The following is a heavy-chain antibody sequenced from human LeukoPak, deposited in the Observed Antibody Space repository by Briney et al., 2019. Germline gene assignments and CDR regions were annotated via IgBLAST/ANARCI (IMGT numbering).Heavy chain of an antibody. J-gene: IGHJ4*02. CDR3: AKGGPAYPLATHFDY. CDR1: GLSISNDW. Sequence: GGSLRLSCAASGLSISNDWMSWVRQAPGKGLEWVARVKSKSAGETTDYAAPVKGRFTISRDDSKNTLYLQMNSLKTEDTAVYYCAKGGPAYPLATHFDYWGQGTLVTVSS. V-gene: IGHV3-15*01. CDR2: VKSKSAGETT. D-gene: IGHD2-2*02.